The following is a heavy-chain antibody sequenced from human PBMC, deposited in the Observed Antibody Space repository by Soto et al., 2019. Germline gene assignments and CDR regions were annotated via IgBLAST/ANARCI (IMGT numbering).Heavy chain of an antibody. J-gene: IGHJ4*02. CDR1: GYTFTGHY. CDR2: IGPESGAT. D-gene: IGHD1-26*01. CDR3: GRGRSGQIVIFY. Sequence: QVQLVQSGAEVKKPGASVKVSCKTSGYTFTGHYIHWVRQAPQPGPEWMGEIGPESGATRYAEKFRGRVTMTMDTSITKVYMELRNLSPDDTAVYYCGRGRSGQIVIFYWGQGTPVTVSS. V-gene: IGHV1-2*02.